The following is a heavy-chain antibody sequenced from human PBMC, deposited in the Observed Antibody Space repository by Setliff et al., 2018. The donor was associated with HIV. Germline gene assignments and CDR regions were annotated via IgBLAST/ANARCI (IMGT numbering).Heavy chain of an antibody. D-gene: IGHD3-16*01. CDR1: GYMFIADG. CDR2: IGPYNGRT. J-gene: IGHJ3*01. V-gene: IGHV1-18*01. CDR3: ASDDGGYNYAEAFDV. Sequence: ASVKVSCKTSGYMFIADGMSWVRRAPGQGLEWMGWIGPYNGRTEYAQEFQGRVSLTIDTSASTAYMELRILRSDDTAVYYCASDDGGYNYAEAFDVWGQGTMFTVAS.